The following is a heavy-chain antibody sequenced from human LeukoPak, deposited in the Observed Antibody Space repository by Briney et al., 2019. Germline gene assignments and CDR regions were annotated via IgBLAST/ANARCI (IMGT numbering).Heavy chain of an antibody. CDR2: ISGSGGST. J-gene: IGHJ6*02. D-gene: IGHD2-2*01. CDR3: AEARHRVVVPAANYYYGMDV. Sequence: GGSLRLSCAASGFTVSSNYMSWVRQAPGEGLEWVSAISGSGGSTYYADSVKGRFTISRDNSKNTLYLQMNSLRAEDTAVYYCAEARHRVVVPAANYYYGMDVWGQGTTVTVSS. V-gene: IGHV3-23*01. CDR1: GFTVSSNY.